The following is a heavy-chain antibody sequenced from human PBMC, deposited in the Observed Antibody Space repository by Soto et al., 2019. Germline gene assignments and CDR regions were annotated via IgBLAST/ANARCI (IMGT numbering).Heavy chain of an antibody. V-gene: IGHV1-18*01. CDR3: AMVDVYVTPSPQDV. CDR1: GYTFTSYG. D-gene: IGHD3-16*01. Sequence: ASVKVSCTTFGYTFTSYGIGWARQAPGQGLEWMGWINTYNGNTNYAQNLQGRVTLTTDTSTSTAYMELRSLRSNDTAIYYCAMVDVYVTPSPQDVWGQGTTVTVS. CDR2: INTYNGNT. J-gene: IGHJ6*02.